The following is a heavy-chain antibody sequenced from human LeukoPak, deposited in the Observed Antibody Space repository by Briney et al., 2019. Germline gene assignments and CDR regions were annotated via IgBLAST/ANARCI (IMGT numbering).Heavy chain of an antibody. CDR3: ARVTTVTSYYYYGMDV. J-gene: IGHJ6*02. V-gene: IGHV3-21*01. D-gene: IGHD4-17*01. CDR1: GFTFSSYS. Sequence: PGGSLRLSCAASGFTFSSYSMNWVRQAPGKGLEWVSSISSSSSYIYYADSVKGRFTISRDNAKNSLYLQMNSLRAEDTAVYYCARVTTVTSYYYYGMDVWGQGTTVTVSS. CDR2: ISSSSSYI.